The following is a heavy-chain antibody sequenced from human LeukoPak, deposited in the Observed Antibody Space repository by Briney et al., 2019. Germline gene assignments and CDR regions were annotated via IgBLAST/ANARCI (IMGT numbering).Heavy chain of an antibody. Sequence: PSETLSLTCAVYGGSFSGYYWSWIRQPPGKGLEWIGEINHSGSTNYNPSLKSRVTISVDTSKNQFSLKLSSVTAADTAVYYCARVGGYCSSTSCYGVIYYYYGMDVWSQGTTVTVSS. J-gene: IGHJ6*02. D-gene: IGHD2-2*03. V-gene: IGHV4-34*01. CDR2: INHSGST. CDR3: ARVGGYCSSTSCYGVIYYYYGMDV. CDR1: GGSFSGYY.